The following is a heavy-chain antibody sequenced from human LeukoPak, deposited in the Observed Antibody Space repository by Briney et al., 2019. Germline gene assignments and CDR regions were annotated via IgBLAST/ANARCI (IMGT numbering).Heavy chain of an antibody. CDR1: EYTFTSYY. CDR2: INPSGGST. CDR3: ARARTMVTGHYYYGMDV. Sequence: ASVKVSCKASEYTFTSYYMHWVRQAPGQGLEWMGIINPSGGSTSYAQKFQGRVTMTRDTSTSTVYMELSSLRSEDTAVYYCARARTMVTGHYYYGMDVWGQGTTVTVSS. V-gene: IGHV1-46*01. D-gene: IGHD5-18*01. J-gene: IGHJ6*02.